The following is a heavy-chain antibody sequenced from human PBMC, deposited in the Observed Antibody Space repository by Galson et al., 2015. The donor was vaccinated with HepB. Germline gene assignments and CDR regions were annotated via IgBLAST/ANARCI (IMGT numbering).Heavy chain of an antibody. J-gene: IGHJ5*02. CDR3: ARTYYDILTGYPKVHWFDP. D-gene: IGHD3-9*01. CDR1: GGSISSYY. V-gene: IGHV4-59*01. CDR2: IYYSGST. Sequence: QVQLQESGPGLVKPSETLSLTCTVSGGSISSYYWSWIRQPPGKGLEWIGYIYYSGSTNYNPSLKSRVTISVDTSKNQFSLKLSSVAAADTAVYYCARTYYDILTGYPKVHWFDPWGQGTLVTVSS.